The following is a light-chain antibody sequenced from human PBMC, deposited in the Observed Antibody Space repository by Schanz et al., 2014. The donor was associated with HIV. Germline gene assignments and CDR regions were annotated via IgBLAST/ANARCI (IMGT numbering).Light chain of an antibody. CDR2: GNT. Sequence: QSVLTQPPSVSGAPGQRVTISCTGSSSNIGAGYDVHWYKQLPETAPKLLMFGNTNRPSGVPDRFSGSKSGTSASLAITGLQAEDEADYYCQSYDSSLSSYVFGTGTKLTVL. CDR3: QSYDSSLSSYV. V-gene: IGLV1-40*01. J-gene: IGLJ1*01. CDR1: SSNIGAGYD.